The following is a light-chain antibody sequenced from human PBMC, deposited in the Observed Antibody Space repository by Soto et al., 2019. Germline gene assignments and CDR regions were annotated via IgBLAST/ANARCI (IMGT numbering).Light chain of an antibody. J-gene: IGLJ3*02. Sequence: QSALTQPPSASGSPGQSVTISCTGTSSDVGGYNYVSWYQHHPGKAPKLVIYEVSKRPSGVPDRFSGSKSGNTASLTVSGLQADDEADYYCSSYAGSNNWGVFGGGTKLTVL. CDR2: EVS. CDR3: SSYAGSNNWGV. V-gene: IGLV2-8*01. CDR1: SSDVGGYNY.